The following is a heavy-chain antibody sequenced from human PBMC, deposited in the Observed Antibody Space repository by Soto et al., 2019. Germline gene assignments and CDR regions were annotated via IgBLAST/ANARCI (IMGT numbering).Heavy chain of an antibody. CDR1: GGSISSSSYY. Sequence: QLQLQESGPGLVKPSETLSLTCTVSGGSISSSSYYWGWIRQPPGKGLEWIGSIYYSGSTYYNPSLKSRVTISVDTSKNQFSLKLSSVTAADTAVYYCARPTMVRGVIMDYYYGMDVWGQGTTVTVSS. CDR3: ARPTMVRGVIMDYYYGMDV. J-gene: IGHJ6*02. CDR2: IYYSGST. D-gene: IGHD3-10*01. V-gene: IGHV4-39*01.